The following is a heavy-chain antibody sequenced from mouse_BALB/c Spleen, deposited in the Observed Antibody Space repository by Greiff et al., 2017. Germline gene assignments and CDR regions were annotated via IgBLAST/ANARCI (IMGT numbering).Heavy chain of an antibody. V-gene: IGHV3-2*02. Sequence: EVQLVESGPGLVKPSQSLSLTCTVTGYSITSDYAWNWIRQFPGNKLEWMGYISYSGSTSYNPSLKSRISITRDTSKNQFFLQLNSVTTEDTATYYCARKDWDRGDYWGQGTTLTVSS. CDR1: GYSITSDYA. CDR3: ARKDWDRGDY. J-gene: IGHJ2*01. CDR2: ISYSGST. D-gene: IGHD4-1*01.